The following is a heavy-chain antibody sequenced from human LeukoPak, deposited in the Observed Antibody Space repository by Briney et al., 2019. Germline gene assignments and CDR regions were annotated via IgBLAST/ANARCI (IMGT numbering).Heavy chain of an antibody. J-gene: IGHJ4*02. Sequence: GGALRLSCAASGFTFSSYSMNWVRQAPGKGLERVSSISSSSSYRYYADSVKGRFTISRDNAKNSLYLKMNSLRAEDTAVYYCARHYGRGQLWLGFWSQGTLVTVSS. V-gene: IGHV3-21*01. CDR2: ISSSSSYR. CDR1: GFTFSSYS. D-gene: IGHD5-18*01. CDR3: ARHYGRGQLWLGF.